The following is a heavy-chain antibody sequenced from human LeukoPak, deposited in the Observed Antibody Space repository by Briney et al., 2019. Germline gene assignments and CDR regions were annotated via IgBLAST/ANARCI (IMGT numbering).Heavy chain of an antibody. D-gene: IGHD3-22*01. J-gene: IGHJ3*02. CDR3: AGFYYYDSSGYGLDAFDI. CDR1: GGSISSGSYY. V-gene: IGHV4-61*02. Sequence: SQTLSLTCTVSGGSISSGSYYWSWIRQPAGKGLEWIGRIYTSGSTNYNPSLKSRVTISVDTSKNQFSLKLSSVTAADTAVYYCAGFYYYDSSGYGLDAFDIWGQGTMVTVSS. CDR2: IYTSGST.